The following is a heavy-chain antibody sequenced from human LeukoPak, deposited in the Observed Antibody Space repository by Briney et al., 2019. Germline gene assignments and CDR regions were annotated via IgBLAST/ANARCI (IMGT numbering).Heavy chain of an antibody. CDR2: ISSNDGST. V-gene: IGHV3-23*01. J-gene: IGHJ4*02. CDR1: GFSFSSYI. CDR3: AKAAVYHDSCRYS. D-gene: IGHD5/OR15-5a*01. Sequence: PGGSLSLSCAASGFSFSSYILSWVRQPPGKGLEWFSSISSNDGSTYYADSVKGRFTIPRDNSKNTLYLQVNSLRAEDTAVYYCAKAAVYHDSCRYSWGQGTLVTVSS.